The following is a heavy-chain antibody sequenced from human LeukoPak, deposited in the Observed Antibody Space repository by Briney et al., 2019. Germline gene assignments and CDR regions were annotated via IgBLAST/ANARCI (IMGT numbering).Heavy chain of an antibody. CDR3: ARDLNYFDY. J-gene: IGHJ4*02. CDR1: GFTFSDYS. V-gene: IGHV3-48*01. Sequence: GGSLRLSCAASGFTFSDYSMNWVRQAPGKGLEWISYIGIDSGNTNYADSVKGRFTISGDKAKNSLYLQMNSLRAEDTAVYYCARDLNYFDYWGQGTLVTVSS. CDR2: IGIDSGNT.